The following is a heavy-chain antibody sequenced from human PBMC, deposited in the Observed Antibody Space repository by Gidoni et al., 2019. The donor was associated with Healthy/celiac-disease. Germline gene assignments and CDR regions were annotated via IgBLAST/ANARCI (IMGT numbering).Heavy chain of an antibody. CDR2: ISSSSSTI. Sequence: EVQLVESGGGLVQPGGSLRLSGAASGFTFSSYSMNWVRPAPGKGLAWVSYISSSSSTIYYADSVKGRYTISRDNAKNSLYLQMNSLRDEDTAVYYCARDVSDGDLPVNTYCSSTSCHRPHWDYGMDVWGQGTTVTVSS. CDR1: GFTFSSYS. CDR3: ARDVSDGDLPVNTYCSSTSCHRPHWDYGMDV. J-gene: IGHJ6*02. V-gene: IGHV3-48*02. D-gene: IGHD2-2*01.